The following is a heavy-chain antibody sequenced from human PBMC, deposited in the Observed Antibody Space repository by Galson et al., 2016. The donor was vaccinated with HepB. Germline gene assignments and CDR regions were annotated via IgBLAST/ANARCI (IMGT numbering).Heavy chain of an antibody. V-gene: IGHV1-18*01. J-gene: IGHJ3*01. CDR3: ARDIDSLLDS. D-gene: IGHD3-9*01. CDR2: ISASKGKT. Sequence: SVKVSCKASGYTFTSYGISWVRQAPGQGLEWMGWISASKGKTNYAQNLQGRVTMTTDKYTSQVYMELRSLGADDTAVYYCARDIDSLLDSWGQGTMVTVSS. CDR1: GYTFTSYG.